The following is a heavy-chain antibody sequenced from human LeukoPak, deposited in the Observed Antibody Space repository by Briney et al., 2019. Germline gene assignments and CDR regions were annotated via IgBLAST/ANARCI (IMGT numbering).Heavy chain of an antibody. CDR2: ISSSGSYM. Sequence: GGSLRLSCAASGFTFSTYTMNWVRQAPGKGLEWVSSISSSGSYMYYADSLKGRFTISRDNAKNSLSLQMNSLRAEDTAVYYCARGPSGSYSAFDIWGQGTMVTVSS. CDR3: ARGPSGSYSAFDI. CDR1: GFTFSTYT. J-gene: IGHJ3*02. D-gene: IGHD1-26*01. V-gene: IGHV3-21*01.